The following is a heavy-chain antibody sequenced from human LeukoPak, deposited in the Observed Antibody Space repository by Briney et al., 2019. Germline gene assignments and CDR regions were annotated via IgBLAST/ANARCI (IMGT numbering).Heavy chain of an antibody. Sequence: ASVKVSCKASGYTFTSSGISWVRQAPGQGLEWMGWISAYNGNTNYAQKLQGRVTMTTDTSTSTAYMELRSLRSDDTAVYYCARDLSTMVRGSTYYFDYWGQGTLVTVSS. CDR3: ARDLSTMVRGSTYYFDY. J-gene: IGHJ4*02. D-gene: IGHD3-10*01. CDR2: ISAYNGNT. CDR1: GYTFTSSG. V-gene: IGHV1-18*01.